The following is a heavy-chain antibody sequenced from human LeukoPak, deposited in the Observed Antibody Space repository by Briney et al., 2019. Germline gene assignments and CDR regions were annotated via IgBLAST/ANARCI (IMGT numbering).Heavy chain of an antibody. CDR1: GFTFSSYA. J-gene: IGHJ4*02. CDR3: AREPLYSSGWYEFNY. Sequence: GGSLRLSCAASGFTFSSYAMHWVRQAPGKGLEWVAVISYDGSNKYYADSVKGRFTISRDNSKNTLYLQMNSLRAEDTAVYYCAREPLYSSGWYEFNYWGQGTLVTVSS. V-gene: IGHV3-30*04. CDR2: ISYDGSNK. D-gene: IGHD6-19*01.